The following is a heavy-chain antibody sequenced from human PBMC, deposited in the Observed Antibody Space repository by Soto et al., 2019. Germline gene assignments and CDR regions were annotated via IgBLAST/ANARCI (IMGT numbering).Heavy chain of an antibody. J-gene: IGHJ4*02. Sequence: EVQLVESGGGLVQPGGSLRLSCEASGFTFSSNGMNWVRQAPGKGLEWVSFISIGSSTINYADSVTGRFTISGDNAKKSLYLQMNSLRDAATAVYYCARDRGVYDSDSRTQIPRLDSWCQGTLVSVSS. CDR3: ARDRGVYDSDSRTQIPRLDS. CDR1: GFTFSSNG. V-gene: IGHV3-48*02. D-gene: IGHD3-22*01. CDR2: ISIGSSTI.